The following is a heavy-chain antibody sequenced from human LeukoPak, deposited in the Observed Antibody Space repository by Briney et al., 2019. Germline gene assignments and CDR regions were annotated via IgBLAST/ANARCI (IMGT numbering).Heavy chain of an antibody. Sequence: SETLSLTCAVYGGSFSDYYWNWIRQPPGKGLEWIGEINHSGSINYNPSLESRVSMSVGTSKNQFSLKLNSVTAADTAMYYCARLKADSSNWYRKYYFDYWGQGTLVTVSS. J-gene: IGHJ4*02. D-gene: IGHD6-13*01. CDR2: INHSGSI. V-gene: IGHV4-34*01. CDR1: GGSFSDYY. CDR3: ARLKADSSNWYRKYYFDY.